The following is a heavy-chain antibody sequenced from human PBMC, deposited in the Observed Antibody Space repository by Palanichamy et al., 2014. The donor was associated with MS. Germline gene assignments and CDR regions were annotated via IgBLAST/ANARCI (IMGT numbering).Heavy chain of an antibody. CDR2: INGDGNEK. J-gene: IGHJ4*02. CDR3: ASYGISVPGPDY. V-gene: IGHV3-7*01. D-gene: IGHD3-10*01. Sequence: EVQLVESGGGLVQPGGSLRLSCAASGFTFNDYWMSWVRQAPGKGLEWVANINGDGNEKYYVDSVKGRFTVSRDNAKNSLYLQMNSLRVEDTALYYCASYGISVPGPDYWGQGTLVTVSS. CDR1: GFTFNDYW.